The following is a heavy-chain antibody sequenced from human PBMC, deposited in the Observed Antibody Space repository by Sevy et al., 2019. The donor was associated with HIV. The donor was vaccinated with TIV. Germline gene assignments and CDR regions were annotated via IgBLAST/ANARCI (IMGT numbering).Heavy chain of an antibody. Sequence: GGSPRLSCATSGFTFSDAWMNWVRQAPGKGLEWVARIKSKTDSGTRDFVAPVKGRFTISRDDSKNTVYLQMTSLKDEDTGVYFCACGTGTSDFDHWGQGTLVTVSS. D-gene: IGHD1-1*01. V-gene: IGHV3-15*01. CDR2: IKSKTDSGTR. CDR3: ACGTGTSDFDH. J-gene: IGHJ4*02. CDR1: GFTFSDAW.